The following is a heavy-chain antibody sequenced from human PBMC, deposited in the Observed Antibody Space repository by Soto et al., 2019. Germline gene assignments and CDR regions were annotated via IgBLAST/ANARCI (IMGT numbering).Heavy chain of an antibody. CDR3: ARDSGDILTGENWFDP. Sequence: SETLSLTCAVSGGSVSATNWWSWIRQPPGKGLEWIGDINLSGSTNYNPSLKRRVTMSVDTSKNQFSLKLSSVTAADTAVYYCARDSGDILTGENWFDPWGQGTLVTVSS. J-gene: IGHJ5*02. V-gene: IGHV4-4*02. CDR1: GGSVSATNW. D-gene: IGHD3-9*01. CDR2: INLSGST.